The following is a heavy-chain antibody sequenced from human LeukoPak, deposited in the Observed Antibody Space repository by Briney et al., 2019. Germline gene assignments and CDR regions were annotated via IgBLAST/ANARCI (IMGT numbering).Heavy chain of an antibody. CDR1: GFTFSSYA. Sequence: PGGSLRLSCAASGFTFSSYAMSWVRQAPGKGLEWVSAITGSGGGTYYADSVKGRFTISRDNSKNTLYLQMNSLRAEDTAVYYCAKDGVLRFLEWSGGYFDYWGQGTLVTVSS. CDR3: AKDGVLRFLEWSGGYFDY. CDR2: ITGSGGGT. D-gene: IGHD3-3*01. J-gene: IGHJ4*02. V-gene: IGHV3-23*01.